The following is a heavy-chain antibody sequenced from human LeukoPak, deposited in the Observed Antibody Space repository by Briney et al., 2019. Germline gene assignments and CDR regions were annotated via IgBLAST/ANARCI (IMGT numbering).Heavy chain of an antibody. CDR3: AREGEVIVTDNLFY. CDR1: GFTFSTYW. J-gene: IGHJ4*02. V-gene: IGHV3-7*01. CDR2: IKHDGSEK. Sequence: GRSLRLSCAASGFTFSTYWMSWVRQAPGKGLDWVANIKHDGSEKYYVDPVKGRFTISRDNAKNSLYLEMNSLRAEDTAVYYCAREGEVIVTDNLFYWGQGTLVTVSS. D-gene: IGHD2-21*01.